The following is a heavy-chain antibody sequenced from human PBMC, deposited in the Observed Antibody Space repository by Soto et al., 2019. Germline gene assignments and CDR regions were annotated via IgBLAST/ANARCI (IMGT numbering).Heavy chain of an antibody. Sequence: EVQLVESGGGLVKPGGSLRLSCAASGFTVSSNYMSWVRQAPGKGLEWVSVIYSGGSTYYADSVKGRFTISRDNSKNTLYLQMNSLRAEDTAVYYCARVSRPGSIAARDYWGQGTLVTVSS. CDR3: ARVSRPGSIAARDY. V-gene: IGHV3-53*01. CDR2: IYSGGST. J-gene: IGHJ4*02. D-gene: IGHD6-6*01. CDR1: GFTVSSNY.